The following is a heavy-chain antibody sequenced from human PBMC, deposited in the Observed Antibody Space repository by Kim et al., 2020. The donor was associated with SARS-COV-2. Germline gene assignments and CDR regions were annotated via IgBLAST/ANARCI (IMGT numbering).Heavy chain of an antibody. CDR3: AKDPQGHIAVAGTHRGGFDY. J-gene: IGHJ4*02. Sequence: GGSLRLSCAASGFTFSSYAMSWVRQAPGKGLEWVSAISGSGGSTYYADSVKGRFTISRDNSKNTLYLQMNSLRAEDTAVYYCAKDPQGHIAVAGTHRGGFDYWGQGTLVTVSS. V-gene: IGHV3-23*01. CDR2: ISGSGGST. D-gene: IGHD6-19*01. CDR1: GFTFSSYA.